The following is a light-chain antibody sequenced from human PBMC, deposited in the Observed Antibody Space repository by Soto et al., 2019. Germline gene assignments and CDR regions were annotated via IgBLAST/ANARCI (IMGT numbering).Light chain of an antibody. CDR2: SNN. CDR3: AAWDDRLNYV. Sequence: QSVLTQPPSASGTPGQRVTNSCSGSSSNIGSNTVNWYQQLPGTAPKLRIYSNNQRPSGVPDRFSGSKSGTSASLAISGLQSEDEADYYCAAWDDRLNYVFGTGTKLTVL. J-gene: IGLJ1*01. V-gene: IGLV1-44*01. CDR1: SSNIGSNT.